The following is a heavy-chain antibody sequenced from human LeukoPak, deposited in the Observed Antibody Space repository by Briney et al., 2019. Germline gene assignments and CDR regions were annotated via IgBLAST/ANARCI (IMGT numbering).Heavy chain of an antibody. J-gene: IGHJ4*02. CDR1: GNYW. D-gene: IGHD3-3*01. CDR3: ARVADDFWSGYSYFDY. V-gene: IGHV3-74*01. Sequence: PGGSLRLSCAASGNYWMHWVRQAPGKGLVWVSHINSDGSWTSYADSVKGRFTISKDNAKNTVYLQMNSLRAEDTAVYYCARVADDFWSGYSYFDYWGQGTLVTVSS. CDR2: INSDGSWT.